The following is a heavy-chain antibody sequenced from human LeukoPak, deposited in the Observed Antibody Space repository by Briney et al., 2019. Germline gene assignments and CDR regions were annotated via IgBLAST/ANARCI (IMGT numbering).Heavy chain of an antibody. Sequence: GRSLRLSCAASGFTFSSYGMNWVRQAPGKGLEWVAVISYDGSNKYYADSVKGRFTISRDNSKNTLFVQMSSLRAEDTAVYYCARGPSRVDVWGQGTTVTVSS. CDR2: ISYDGSNK. V-gene: IGHV3-30*03. J-gene: IGHJ6*02. CDR1: GFTFSSYG. CDR3: ARGPSRVDV.